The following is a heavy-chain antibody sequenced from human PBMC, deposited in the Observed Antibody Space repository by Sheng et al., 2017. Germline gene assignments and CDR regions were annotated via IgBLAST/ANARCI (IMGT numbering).Heavy chain of an antibody. Sequence: EVQLVESGGGLIQPGGSLRLSCAASGFTVSSNYMSWVRQAPGKGLEWVSVIYSGGSTYYADSVKGRFTISRDNSKNTLYLQMNSLRAEDTAVYYCARSPVKQLARSGWYFDLWGRGTLVTVSS. CDR3: ARSPVKQLARSGWYFDL. CDR1: GFTVSSNY. V-gene: IGHV3-53*01. CDR2: IYSGGST. D-gene: IGHD6-6*01. J-gene: IGHJ2*01.